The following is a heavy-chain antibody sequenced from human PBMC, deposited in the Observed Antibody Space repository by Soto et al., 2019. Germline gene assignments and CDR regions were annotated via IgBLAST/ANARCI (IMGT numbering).Heavy chain of an antibody. CDR1: GGSISSSNW. J-gene: IGHJ6*02. CDR2: IYHSGST. CDR3: ARLGYDDFWSGYRDYYGMDV. V-gene: IGHV4-4*02. Sequence: QVQLQESGPGLVKPSGTLSLTCAVSGGSISSSNWWSWVRQPPGKGLEWIGAIYHSGSTNYNPSLKSRVTISVDKSKNQFSLKLSSVTAADTAVYYCARLGYDDFWSGYRDYYGMDVWGQGTTVTVSS. D-gene: IGHD3-3*01.